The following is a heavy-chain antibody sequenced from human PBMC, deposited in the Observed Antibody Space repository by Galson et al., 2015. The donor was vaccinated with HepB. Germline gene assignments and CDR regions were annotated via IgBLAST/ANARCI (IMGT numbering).Heavy chain of an antibody. V-gene: IGHV1-18*01. CDR3: ARDPDADDAFDI. J-gene: IGHJ3*02. Sequence: SVKVSCKASGYTFTTYGISWVRRAPGQGLEWMGWISTYNGNTNYAQKLQGRVTMTTVTSTSTAYMELRSLRSDDTAVYYCARDPDADDAFDIWGQGTMVTVSS. CDR2: ISTYNGNT. CDR1: GYTFTTYG.